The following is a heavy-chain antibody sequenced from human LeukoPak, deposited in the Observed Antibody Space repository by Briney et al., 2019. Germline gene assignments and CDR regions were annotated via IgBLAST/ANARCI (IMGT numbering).Heavy chain of an antibody. CDR1: GGSISSYH. CDR2: IYYSGST. J-gene: IGHJ4*02. D-gene: IGHD3-22*01. Sequence: SETLSLTCTVSGGSISSYHWSWIRQPPGKGLEWIGYIYYSGSTNYNPSLKSRVTISVDTSKNQFSLKLSSVTAADTAVYYCAREHNDSSGYYYYFDYWGQGTLVTVSS. CDR3: AREHNDSSGYYYYFDY. V-gene: IGHV4-59*12.